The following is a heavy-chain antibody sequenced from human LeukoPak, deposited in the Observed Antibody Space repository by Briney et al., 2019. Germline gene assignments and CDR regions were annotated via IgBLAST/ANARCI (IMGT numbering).Heavy chain of an antibody. CDR3: VRDRAYIVVVPAAIQTIYYYYMDV. CDR1: GFTFSSYS. J-gene: IGHJ6*03. CDR2: ISSSSSYI. V-gene: IGHV3-21*01. D-gene: IGHD2-2*02. Sequence: GGSLRLSCAASGFTFSSYSMNWVRQAPGKGLEWGLSISSSSSYIYYADSVKGRLIISRDNAKNSLYLQMTSLRTEDTAVYYCVRDRAYIVVVPAAIQTIYYYYMDVWGKGTTVTVSS.